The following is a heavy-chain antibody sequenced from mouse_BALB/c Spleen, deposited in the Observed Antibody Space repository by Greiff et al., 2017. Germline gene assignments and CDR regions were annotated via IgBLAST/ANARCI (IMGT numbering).Heavy chain of an antibody. CDR3: ARDRGITGFFYAIDY. V-gene: IGHV2-6-7*01. Sequence: VKLMESGPGLVAPSQSLSITCTVSGFSLTGYGVNWVRQPPGKGLEWLGMIWGDGSTDYNSALKSRLSISKDNSKSQVFLKMNSLQTDDTARYYCARDRGITGFFYAIDYWGQGTSVTVSS. D-gene: IGHD2-4*01. J-gene: IGHJ4*01. CDR1: GFSLTGYG. CDR2: IWGDGST.